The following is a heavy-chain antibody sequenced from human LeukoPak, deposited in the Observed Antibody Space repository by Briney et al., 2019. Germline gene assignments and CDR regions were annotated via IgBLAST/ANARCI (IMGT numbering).Heavy chain of an antibody. CDR1: GFTFSSYG. V-gene: IGHV3-30*02. CDR3: ARGSADAFDI. D-gene: IGHD6-25*01. Sequence: GGSLRLSCAASGFTFSSYGMHWVRQAPGKGLEWVAFIRYDGSNKYYADSVKGRFTTSRDNAKNSLYLQMSSLRAEDTAVYYCARGSADAFDIWGQGTMVTVSS. CDR2: IRYDGSNK. J-gene: IGHJ3*02.